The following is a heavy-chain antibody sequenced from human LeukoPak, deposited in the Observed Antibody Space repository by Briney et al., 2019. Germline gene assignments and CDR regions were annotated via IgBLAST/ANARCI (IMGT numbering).Heavy chain of an antibody. V-gene: IGHV4-39*01. CDR2: IYYSGST. CDR1: GGSISSSSYY. Sequence: SETLSLTCSVSGGSISSSSYYWGWIRQPPGKGLEWIGSIYYSGSTYYNPSLKSRVTISVDSSKNQFSLKLSSVTAADTAVYYCARVIAAADYYYYYMDVWGKGTTVTVSS. D-gene: IGHD6-13*01. J-gene: IGHJ6*03. CDR3: ARVIAAADYYYYYMDV.